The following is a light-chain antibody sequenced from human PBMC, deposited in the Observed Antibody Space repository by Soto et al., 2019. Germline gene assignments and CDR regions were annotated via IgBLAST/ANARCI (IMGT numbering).Light chain of an antibody. CDR2: DAS. V-gene: IGKV3-11*01. CDR1: QSVGSY. Sequence: EIVLTQSPATLSLSPGERATLSCRASQSVGSYLAWYQQKPGQAPRLLIYDASNRSTGIPARFSGSGSGTAFTLTISSLEPEDFAVYYCQQRSNWPPLTFGQGTRLEIK. CDR3: QQRSNWPPLT. J-gene: IGKJ5*01.